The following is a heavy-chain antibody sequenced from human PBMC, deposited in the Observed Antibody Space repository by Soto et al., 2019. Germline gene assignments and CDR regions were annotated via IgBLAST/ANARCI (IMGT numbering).Heavy chain of an antibody. CDR3: AGRYFDWLPRKDYYYYGMDV. CDR2: IYYSGST. V-gene: IGHV4-31*03. CDR1: GGSISSGGYY. D-gene: IGHD3-9*01. Sequence: SETLSLTCTVSGGSISSGGYYWSWIRQHPGKGLEWIGYIYYSGSTYYNPPLKSRVTISVDTSKNQFSLKLSSVTAADTAVYYCAGRYFDWLPRKDYYYYGMDVWGQGTTVTVSS. J-gene: IGHJ6*02.